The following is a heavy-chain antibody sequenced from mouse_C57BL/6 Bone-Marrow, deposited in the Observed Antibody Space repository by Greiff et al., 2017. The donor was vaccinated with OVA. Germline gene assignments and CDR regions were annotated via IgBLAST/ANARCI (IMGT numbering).Heavy chain of an antibody. V-gene: IGHV1-26*01. Sequence: VQLQQSGPELVKPGASVKISCKASGYTFTDYYMNWVKQSHGKSLEWIGDINPNNGGTSYNQKFKGKATLTVDKSSSTAYMELRSLTSEDSAVYYCARVGTTVWYFDVWGTGTTVTVSS. CDR1: GYTFTDYY. CDR2: INPNNGGT. D-gene: IGHD1-1*01. CDR3: ARVGTTVWYFDV. J-gene: IGHJ1*03.